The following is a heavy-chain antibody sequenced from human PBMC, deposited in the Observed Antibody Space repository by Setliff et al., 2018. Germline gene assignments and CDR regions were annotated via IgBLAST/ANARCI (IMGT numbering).Heavy chain of an antibody. D-gene: IGHD3-3*01. CDR1: GFTFSTYR. Sequence: GGSLRLSCAASGFTFSTYRMHGVRQAPGKGLEWVAVILDDGVKKYHADSVKGRFTISRDNSKNTLYLQMNSLRPEDTAVYYCVRARTTNYDFWRGLNALDIWGQGTMVTVSS. V-gene: IGHV3-30*03. J-gene: IGHJ3*02. CDR2: ILDDGVKK. CDR3: VRARTTNYDFWRGLNALDI.